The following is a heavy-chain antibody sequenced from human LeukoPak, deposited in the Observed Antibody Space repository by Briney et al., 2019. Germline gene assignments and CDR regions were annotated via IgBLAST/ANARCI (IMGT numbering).Heavy chain of an antibody. V-gene: IGHV1-2*02. Sequence: ASVKLSCKPSGYTFTGYYILCVPQAPGQGLECMGWITPNSGGTKYAQRFQGRLTMTRDTSISTAYMELSRLRSDDAGVYFCARTYYYDSSGYYFDYWGQGTLVTVSS. D-gene: IGHD3-22*01. J-gene: IGHJ4*02. CDR1: GYTFTGYY. CDR3: ARTYYYDSSGYYFDY. CDR2: ITPNSGGT.